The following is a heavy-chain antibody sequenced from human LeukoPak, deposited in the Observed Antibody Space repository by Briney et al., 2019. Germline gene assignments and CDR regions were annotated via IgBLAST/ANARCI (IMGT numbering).Heavy chain of an antibody. CDR1: GYTFTNYD. D-gene: IGHD2-21*01. J-gene: IGHJ4*02. Sequence: ASVKVSFMASGYTFTNYDISWVRQATGQGLEWLGWTNPNTGNTGYPQKFQGRVTITTSTTTNTVYMELSGLTSEDTAIYYCAKAYCGGDCYPYFDSWGQGTPVTVSS. CDR3: AKAYCGGDCYPYFDS. CDR2: TNPNTGNT. V-gene: IGHV1-8*01.